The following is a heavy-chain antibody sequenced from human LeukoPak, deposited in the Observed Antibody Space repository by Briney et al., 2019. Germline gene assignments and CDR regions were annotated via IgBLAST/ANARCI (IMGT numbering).Heavy chain of an antibody. Sequence: PSETLSLXCTVSGGSISSGSYYWIWIRQPAGKGLEWIGRIYTSGSTNYNPSLKSRVTISVDTSKNQFSLKLSSVTAADTAVYYCARGHSHCSSTICYVYYYYYYYMDVWGKGTTVTVSS. CDR3: ARGHSHCSSTICYVYYYYYYYMDV. CDR1: GGSISSGSYY. CDR2: IYTSGST. J-gene: IGHJ6*03. V-gene: IGHV4-61*02. D-gene: IGHD2-2*01.